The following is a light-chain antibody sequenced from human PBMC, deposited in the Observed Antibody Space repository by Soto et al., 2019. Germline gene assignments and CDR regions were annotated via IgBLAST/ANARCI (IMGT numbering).Light chain of an antibody. Sequence: EIVLTQSPGTLSLSPGERATLSCRASQSVSSSYLAWYQQKPGQAPRLLIDGASSRATGIPDRFSGSGSRTDFTLTISRLEPEDVAVYYCQQYGSSPLTFGGGTKVVIK. V-gene: IGKV3-20*01. CDR3: QQYGSSPLT. J-gene: IGKJ4*01. CDR2: GAS. CDR1: QSVSSSY.